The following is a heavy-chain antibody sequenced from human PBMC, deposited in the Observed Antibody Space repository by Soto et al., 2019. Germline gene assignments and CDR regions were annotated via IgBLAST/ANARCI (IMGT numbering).Heavy chain of an antibody. CDR2: IDHSGGI. J-gene: IGHJ6*01. CDR3: ARGGGNNGYGIYYYHGMDV. CDR1: SGSFSNYY. V-gene: IGHV4-34*01. D-gene: IGHD5-18*01. Sequence: PSETLSLTCAVYSGSFSNYYWSWIRQSPGNGLEWIGEIDHSGGINFNPSLESRVTISVDTSKNQFSLKLNSVTAADTAVYYCARGGGNNGYGIYYYHGMDVWGQGTMVTVSS.